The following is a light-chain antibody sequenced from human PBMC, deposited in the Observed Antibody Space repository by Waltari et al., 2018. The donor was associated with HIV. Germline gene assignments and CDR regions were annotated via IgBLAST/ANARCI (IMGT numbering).Light chain of an antibody. CDR3: QQSYSILWT. CDR1: QSISSY. V-gene: IGKV1-39*01. Sequence: DIQMTQSPSSLSASVGDRVTITCRASQSISSYLNWYQQKPRKAPKLLIYAASSLQSGVPSRFSGSGSGTDFTLTISSLQPEDFASYYCQQSYSILWTFGQGTKVEIK. J-gene: IGKJ1*01. CDR2: AAS.